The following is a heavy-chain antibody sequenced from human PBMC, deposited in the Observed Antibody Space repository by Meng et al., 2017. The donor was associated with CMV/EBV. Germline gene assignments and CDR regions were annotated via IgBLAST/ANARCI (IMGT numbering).Heavy chain of an antibody. J-gene: IGHJ6*02. CDR1: GFTFSSYS. D-gene: IGHD6-13*01. Sequence: GESLKISCAASGFTFSSYSMNWVRQAPGEGLEWVSSISSSSSYIYYADSVKGRFTISRDNAKNSLYLQMNSLRAEDTAVYYCARIIAAAGVPDYYYYGMDVWGQGTTVTVSS. V-gene: IGHV3-21*01. CDR2: ISSSSSYI. CDR3: ARIIAAAGVPDYYYYGMDV.